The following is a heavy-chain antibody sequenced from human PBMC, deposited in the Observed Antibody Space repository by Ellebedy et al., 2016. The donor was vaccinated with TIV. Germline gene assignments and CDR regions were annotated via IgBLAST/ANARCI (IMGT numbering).Heavy chain of an antibody. CDR2: IYYSGST. CDR3: ARDRFADY. CDR1: GGSISSYY. J-gene: IGHJ4*02. Sequence: MPGGSLRLSCTVSGGSISSYYWSWIRQPPGKGLEWIWYIYYSGSTNYNPSLKSRVIISVDTSKNQFSLKLSSVTAADTAVYYCARDRFADYWGQGTLVTVSS. D-gene: IGHD3-16*01. V-gene: IGHV4-59*01.